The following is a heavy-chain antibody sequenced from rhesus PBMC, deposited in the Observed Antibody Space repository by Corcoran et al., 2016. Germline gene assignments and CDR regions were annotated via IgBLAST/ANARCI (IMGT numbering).Heavy chain of an antibody. Sequence: EVHLVESGGGLVQPGGSLRLSCAASGFTFSSYGMSWVRQAPGKGLEWGAAISNGGGSTYYADSVKGRFTISRDNSKNMLSLQMNSLRAEDTAVYYCVKGLYMGYCTSTTCYGSLDVWGRGVLVTVSS. V-gene: IGHV3S5*01. CDR3: VKGLYMGYCTSTTCYGSLDV. CDR2: ISNGGGST. J-gene: IGHJ5-2*02. D-gene: IGHD2-2*01. CDR1: GFTFSSYG.